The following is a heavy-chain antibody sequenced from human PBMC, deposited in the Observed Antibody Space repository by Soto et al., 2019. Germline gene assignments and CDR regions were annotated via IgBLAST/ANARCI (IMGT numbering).Heavy chain of an antibody. CDR1: GFTLRSYG. J-gene: IGHJ4*02. D-gene: IGHD5-12*01. V-gene: IGHV3-30*18. Sequence: QVQLVESGGGVVQPGRSLRLSCAASGFTLRSYGMHWVRQAPVKGLEWVAVISYDGSKKYYADSVKGRFTISRDNSKNTLYLQMNSLSAEDTAVYYCAKDREATITYYFDYWGQGTLVTVSS. CDR2: ISYDGSKK. CDR3: AKDREATITYYFDY.